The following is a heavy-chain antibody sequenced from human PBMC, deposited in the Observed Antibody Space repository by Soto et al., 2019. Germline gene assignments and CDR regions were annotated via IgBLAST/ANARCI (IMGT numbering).Heavy chain of an antibody. Sequence: SETLSLTCTVSSGSISSSDHFWAWIRRPPGKGLEWIGNIYYSGSTYYNPSLKSRVTISVDTSKNQFSLKLSSMTAADTAVYYCARVLRDYPYYYYYMDVWGKGTTVTVSS. V-gene: IGHV4-39*01. J-gene: IGHJ6*03. CDR3: ARVLRDYPYYYYYMDV. CDR2: IYYSGST. D-gene: IGHD3-10*01. CDR1: SGSISSSDHF.